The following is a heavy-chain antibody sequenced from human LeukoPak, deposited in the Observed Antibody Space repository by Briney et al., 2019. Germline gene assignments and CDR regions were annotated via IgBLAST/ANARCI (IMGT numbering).Heavy chain of an antibody. V-gene: IGHV3-11*04. Sequence: PVGSLRLSCVASGFTFSDYYMSWIRQAPGKGLEWVSYISSSGSTIYYADSVKGRFTISRDNAKNSLYLQMNSLRAEDTAVYYCARDRRDGYNRFDYWGQGTLVTVSS. D-gene: IGHD5-24*01. CDR1: GFTFSDYY. CDR2: ISSSGSTI. J-gene: IGHJ4*02. CDR3: ARDRRDGYNRFDY.